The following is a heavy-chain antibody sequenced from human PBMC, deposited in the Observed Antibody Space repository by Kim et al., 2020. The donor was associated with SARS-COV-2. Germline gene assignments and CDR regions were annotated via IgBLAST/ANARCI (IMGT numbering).Heavy chain of an antibody. CDR3: ANFLGYFDY. V-gene: IGHV3-23*03. D-gene: IGHD3-16*01. Sequence: GSSTYHAYPGKGRFTIARDNSKNTLYLQMNSLRAEDTAVYYCANFLGYFDYWGQGTLVTVSS. J-gene: IGHJ4*02. CDR2: GSST.